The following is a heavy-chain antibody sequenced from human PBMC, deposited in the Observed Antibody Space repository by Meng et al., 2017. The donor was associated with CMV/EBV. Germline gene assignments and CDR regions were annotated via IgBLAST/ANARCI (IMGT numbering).Heavy chain of an antibody. D-gene: IGHD3-10*01. CDR2: ISAYNGNT. J-gene: IGHJ4*02. CDR3: ARDRTMVRGVTGY. V-gene: IGHV1-18*01. Sequence: QVRLVQAGGEVRRPGASVNVSCQASGYTFTGYGISCVQQAPGQGLEWMGWISAYNGNTNDAQKLQRRVTMSTDTSASTAYMELRSLRSDDTAVYYCARDRTMVRGVTGYWGQGTLVTVSS. CDR1: GYTFTGYG.